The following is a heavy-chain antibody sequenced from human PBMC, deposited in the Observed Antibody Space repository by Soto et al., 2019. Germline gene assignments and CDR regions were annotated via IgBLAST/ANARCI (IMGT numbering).Heavy chain of an antibody. D-gene: IGHD5-18*01. V-gene: IGHV3-23*01. CDR1: GFTFSSYA. CDR3: AKSPYTSGYSYGYQPFDD. J-gene: IGHJ4*02. Sequence: GGSLRLSCSASGFTFSSYAMSWVRQAPGKGLEWVSAISGSGGSTYYADSVKGRFTISRDNSKNTLYLQMNSLRAEDTAVYYCAKSPYTSGYSYGYQPFDDWGQGPQVSVSS. CDR2: ISGSGGST.